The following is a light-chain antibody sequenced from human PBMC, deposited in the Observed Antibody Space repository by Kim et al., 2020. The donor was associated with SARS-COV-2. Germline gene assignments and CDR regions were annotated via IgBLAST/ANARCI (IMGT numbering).Light chain of an antibody. CDR3: QQYDSLTLT. CDR1: QSISSSY. V-gene: IGKV3-20*01. J-gene: IGKJ4*01. Sequence: EIVLTQSPGTLSLSPGERATLSCRASQSISSSYLAWYQQKPGQGPRLLMYGASSRATGIPDRFSGSGSGTDFTLTISRLEPEDFAVYYCQQYDSLTLTFGGGTKVDIK. CDR2: GAS.